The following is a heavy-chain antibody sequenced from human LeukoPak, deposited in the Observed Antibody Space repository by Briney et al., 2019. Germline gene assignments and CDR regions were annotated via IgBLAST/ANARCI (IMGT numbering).Heavy chain of an antibody. V-gene: IGHV3-23*01. CDR3: AKGCGATCFSDFDY. J-gene: IGHJ4*02. Sequence: GGSLRLSCAASGFTFRSYAMSWVRQAPGKGLEWVSTISGSGDYTYYADSVKGRFTISRDNSKNTLSLQMNSLRAEDTAVYYCAKGCGATCFSDFDYWGQGTLVTVSS. CDR2: ISGSGDYT. CDR1: GFTFRSYA. D-gene: IGHD2-15*01.